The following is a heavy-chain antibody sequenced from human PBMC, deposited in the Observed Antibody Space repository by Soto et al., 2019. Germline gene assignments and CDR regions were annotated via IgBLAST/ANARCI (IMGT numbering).Heavy chain of an antibody. CDR1: CGSIISYY. Sequence: PSETLSLTCTFSCGSIISYYWSWIRQPPGKGLEWIGYIYYSGSTNYNPSLKSRVTISVDTSKNQFSLKLSSVTAADTAVYYCAREVMITFGFDPWGQGTLVTVS. J-gene: IGHJ5*02. V-gene: IGHV4-59*01. CDR2: IYYSGST. CDR3: AREVMITFGFDP. D-gene: IGHD3-16*01.